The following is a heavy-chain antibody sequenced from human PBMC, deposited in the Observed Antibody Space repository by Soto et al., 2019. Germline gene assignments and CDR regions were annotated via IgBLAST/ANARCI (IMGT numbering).Heavy chain of an antibody. V-gene: IGHV3-74*01. J-gene: IGHJ3*02. CDR3: ARVPTYYYDSSGENAFDI. D-gene: IGHD3-22*01. CDR1: GFTFSSYW. CDR2: INSDGSST. Sequence: EVQLVESGGGLVQPGGSLRLSCAASGFTFSSYWMHWVRQAPGKGLVWVSRINSDGSSTSYADSVKGRFTISRDNAKNTLYLQMTSLRAEDTAVYYCARVPTYYYDSSGENAFDIWGQGTMVTVSS.